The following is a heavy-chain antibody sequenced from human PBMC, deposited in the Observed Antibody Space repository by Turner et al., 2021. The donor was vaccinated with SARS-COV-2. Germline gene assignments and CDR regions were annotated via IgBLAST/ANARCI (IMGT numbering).Heavy chain of an antibody. CDR3: ARGLGFGGILNYIDS. D-gene: IGHD2-15*01. CDR2: INHSGTT. Sequence: QLQLQQWGAGLLKSSETLSPTCAVYGGSLSAYYWTWLRQSPGKGLEWIAEINHSGTTKFNPSLKSRVTISVDTSKNQFSLNLNSVTAADTAVYYCARGLGFGGILNYIDSWGQGNLVTVSS. CDR1: GGSLSAYY. V-gene: IGHV4-34*01. J-gene: IGHJ4*02.